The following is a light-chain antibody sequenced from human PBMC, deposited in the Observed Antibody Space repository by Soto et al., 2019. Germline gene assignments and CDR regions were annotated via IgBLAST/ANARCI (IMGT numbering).Light chain of an antibody. CDR1: QGVSST. CDR3: QQYHTWPIT. CDR2: GAS. V-gene: IGKV3-15*01. Sequence: DIVMTQSSATLSLAPGERVTFSCRASQGVSSTLAWYQHKPSQAPRLLISGASTGATGIPARFSGSWSGTEFTLTISSLQSEDCAIYYCQQYHTWPITFGGGTKVEIK. J-gene: IGKJ4*01.